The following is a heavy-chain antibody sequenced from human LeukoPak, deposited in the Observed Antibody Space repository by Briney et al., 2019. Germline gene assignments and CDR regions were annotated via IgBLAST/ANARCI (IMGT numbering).Heavy chain of an antibody. D-gene: IGHD6-19*01. CDR3: ASSGWYSTPNWFDP. Sequence: GGSLRLSCAASGFTFSRSWMHWARQAPGKGLEWVASIKEDGSEKYYVDSVKGRFTISRDNAKNSLYLQMNSLRAEDTAMYYCASSGWYSTPNWFDPWGQGTLVIVSS. V-gene: IGHV3-7*01. CDR2: IKEDGSEK. CDR1: GFTFSRSW. J-gene: IGHJ5*02.